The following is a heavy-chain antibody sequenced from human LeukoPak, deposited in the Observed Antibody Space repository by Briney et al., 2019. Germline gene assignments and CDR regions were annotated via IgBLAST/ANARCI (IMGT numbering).Heavy chain of an antibody. CDR1: GFTFDTFG. CDR2: IWHDGSNK. J-gene: IGHJ4*02. D-gene: IGHD6-19*01. V-gene: IGHV3-33*07. CDR3: ARDRSTGSYFFFDY. Sequence: GGSLRLSCLASGFTFDTFGMYWARQAPGKGLEWVAVIWHDGSNKYYTDSVEGRFTISRDNPKNTLYLQMNSLRAEDTAVYYCARDRSTGSYFFFDYWGQGVLVTVSS.